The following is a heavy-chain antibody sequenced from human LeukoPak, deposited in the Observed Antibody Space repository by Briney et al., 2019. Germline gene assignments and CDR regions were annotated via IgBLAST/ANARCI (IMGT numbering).Heavy chain of an antibody. CDR1: GGSFRGYY. CDR2: INQSGST. D-gene: IGHD1-7*01. V-gene: IGHV4-34*01. J-gene: IGHJ4*02. CDR3: ARGLVVRTRRWNYVGRYQRTFDY. Sequence: ETLSLTCAVYGGSFRGYYWSWIREPPGKGLEWFGEINQSGSTNYNPSLKSRVTISVDTCKNQFAVNLSSVTAGDTDVYYCARGLVVRTRRWNYVGRYQRTFDYWGQGTLVTVSS.